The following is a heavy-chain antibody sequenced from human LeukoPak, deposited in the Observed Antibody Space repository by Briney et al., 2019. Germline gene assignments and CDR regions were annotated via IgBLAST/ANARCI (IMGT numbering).Heavy chain of an antibody. Sequence: GGPLRLSCAASGFTFSAYSMNWVRQAPGKGLEWISYIGISSGNTKYADSVKGRFTISGDKAKNSPYLQMNSLRVEDTAVYYCARDYKYAFDNWGQGTLVTVSS. J-gene: IGHJ4*02. CDR3: ARDYKYAFDN. CDR1: GFTFSAYS. V-gene: IGHV3-48*01. CDR2: IGISSGNT. D-gene: IGHD5-24*01.